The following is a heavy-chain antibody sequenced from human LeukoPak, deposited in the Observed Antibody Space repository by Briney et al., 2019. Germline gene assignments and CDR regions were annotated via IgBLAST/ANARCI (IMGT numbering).Heavy chain of an antibody. J-gene: IGHJ4*02. CDR3: ARRSPNYYGSGSYYKLSYFDY. CDR2: INHSGST. D-gene: IGHD3-10*01. V-gene: IGHV4-34*01. Sequence: SSETLSLTCAVYGGSFSGYYWSWIRQPPGKGLEWIGEINHSGSTNYNPSLKSRVTISVDTSKNQFSLKLSSVTAADTAVYYCARRSPNYYGSGSYYKLSYFDYWGQGTLVTVSS. CDR1: GGSFSGYY.